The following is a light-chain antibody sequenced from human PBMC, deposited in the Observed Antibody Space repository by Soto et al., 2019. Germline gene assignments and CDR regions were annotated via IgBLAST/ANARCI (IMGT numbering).Light chain of an antibody. CDR3: QQYHTWPPIT. CDR1: QSVGSR. J-gene: IGKJ5*01. Sequence: EIVSTHSPETVSVSVVEGADLSCRASQSVGSRVAWYQQKFGQPPRLLIYETSTRANGIPARFSGSGSGTDFTLSISSLQPGDVGIYSCQQYHTWPPITFGQGTRLEIK. V-gene: IGKV3-15*01. CDR2: ETS.